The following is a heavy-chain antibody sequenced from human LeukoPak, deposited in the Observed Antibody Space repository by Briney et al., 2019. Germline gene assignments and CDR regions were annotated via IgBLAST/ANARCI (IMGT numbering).Heavy chain of an antibody. V-gene: IGHV7-4-1*02. J-gene: IGHJ6*03. CDR2: INTNTGNP. Sequence: GASVKVSCKASGYTFTSYAMNWVRQAPGQGLEWMGWINTNTGNPTYAQGFTGRFVFSLDTSVSTAYLQISSLKAEDTAVYYCARAYCSGGSCYEDYYYYMDVWGKGTTVTVSS. D-gene: IGHD2-15*01. CDR3: ARAYCSGGSCYEDYYYYMDV. CDR1: GYTFTSYA.